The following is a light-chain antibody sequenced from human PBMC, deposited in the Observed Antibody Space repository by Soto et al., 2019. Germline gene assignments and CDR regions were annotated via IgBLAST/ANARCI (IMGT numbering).Light chain of an antibody. CDR2: EVS. Sequence: QSVLTQPASVSGSPGQSITISCTGTSSDVGGYNYVSWYQQHPGKAPKLMIYEVSNRPSGVSNRFSGSKSGNTASLTISGLQAEDEADYYCSSYTSSSTSYVXGTGTNAPS. CDR1: SSDVGGYNY. J-gene: IGLJ1*01. V-gene: IGLV2-14*01. CDR3: SSYTSSSTSYV.